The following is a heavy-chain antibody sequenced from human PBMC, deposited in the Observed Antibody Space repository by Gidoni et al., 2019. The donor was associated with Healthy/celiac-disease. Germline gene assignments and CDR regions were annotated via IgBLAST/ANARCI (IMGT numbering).Heavy chain of an antibody. J-gene: IGHJ4*02. CDR1: AFTFSDYY. Sequence: QVQLVESGGGLVKPGGSLRLSCAASAFTFSDYYMSWIRQAPGKGLEWVSYISSSSSYTNYADSVKGRFTISRDNAKNSLYLKMNSLRAEDTAVYYCARKRGSNYFDYWGQGTLVTVSS. CDR3: ARKRGSNYFDY. D-gene: IGHD3-10*01. V-gene: IGHV3-11*06. CDR2: ISSSSSYT.